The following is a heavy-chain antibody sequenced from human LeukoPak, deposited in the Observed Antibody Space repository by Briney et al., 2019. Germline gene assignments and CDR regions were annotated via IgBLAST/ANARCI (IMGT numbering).Heavy chain of an antibody. Sequence: GGSLRLSCAASGFTFSSYAMSWVRQAPGKGLEWVSTISGSGGSTYYADSVKGRFTTSRDNSKNTLYLQMNSLRPEDTAVYYCAKDRSGPAEHWGQGTLVTVSS. CDR1: GFTFSSYA. CDR2: ISGSGGST. V-gene: IGHV3-23*01. J-gene: IGHJ1*01. CDR3: AKDRSGPAEH.